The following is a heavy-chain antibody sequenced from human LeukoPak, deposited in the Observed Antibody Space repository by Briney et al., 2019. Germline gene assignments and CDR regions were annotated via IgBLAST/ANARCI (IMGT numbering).Heavy chain of an antibody. CDR3: ARGSYRYGDY. Sequence: GGSLRLSCASSGFIVSSNYMNWVRQAPGKGLEWVSVIYSGGSTNYADSVKGRFTISRDNSKNTVYLQRNSLRAEDTAVYYCARGSYRYGDYWGQGTLVTVSS. CDR1: GFIVSSNY. CDR2: IYSGGST. V-gene: IGHV3-66*01. D-gene: IGHD5-18*01. J-gene: IGHJ4*02.